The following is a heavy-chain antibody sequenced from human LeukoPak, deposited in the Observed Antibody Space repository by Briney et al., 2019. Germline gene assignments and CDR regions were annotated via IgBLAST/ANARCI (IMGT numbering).Heavy chain of an antibody. CDR2: ISSSGSII. D-gene: IGHD2-15*01. CDR1: GFTFSTYE. J-gene: IGHJ3*02. V-gene: IGHV3-48*03. Sequence: GGSLRLSCAASGFTFSTYEMNWVRQAPEKGLEWVSYISSSGSIIYYADSMKGRFTISRDNAKNSLYLQMNVLRAADTAVYFCARGAKTTPVFDIWGQGTMVTVSS. CDR3: ARGAKTTPVFDI.